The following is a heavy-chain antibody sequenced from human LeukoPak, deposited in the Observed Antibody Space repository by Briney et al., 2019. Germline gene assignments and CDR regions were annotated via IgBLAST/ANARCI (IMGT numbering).Heavy chain of an antibody. J-gene: IGHJ4*02. Sequence: GGSLRLSCAASGFTFSSYGMSWVRQAPGKGLEWVSGISGHGGSTDYADSVKGHFTISRDNSKNTVYLQMNSLRAEDTAIYYCVKDNSYYFDSSGYYVYWGQGTLVTVSS. V-gene: IGHV3-23*01. CDR1: GFTFSSYG. CDR3: VKDNSYYFDSSGYYVY. D-gene: IGHD3-22*01. CDR2: ISGHGGST.